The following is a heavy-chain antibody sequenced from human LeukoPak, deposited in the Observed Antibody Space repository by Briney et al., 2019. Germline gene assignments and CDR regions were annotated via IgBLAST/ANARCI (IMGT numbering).Heavy chain of an antibody. CDR1: GLTFSNYA. V-gene: IGHV3-23*01. CDR3: AKWGDYDVLTGYYVSDY. Sequence: PGASLRPSCAASGLTFSNYAMSWVRQAPGKGLEWVSAITGSGGNTYYADSVKGRFTISRDNSKNTVFLQMNSLRAEDTAVYYCAKWGDYDVLTGYYVSDYWGQGALVTVSS. D-gene: IGHD3-9*01. CDR2: ITGSGGNT. J-gene: IGHJ4*02.